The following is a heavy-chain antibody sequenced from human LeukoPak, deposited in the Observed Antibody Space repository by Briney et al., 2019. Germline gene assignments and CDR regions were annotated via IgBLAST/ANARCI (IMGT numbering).Heavy chain of an antibody. D-gene: IGHD6-13*01. V-gene: IGHV3-30-3*01. Sequence: GGSLRLSCAASGFTFSSYAMHWVRQAPGKGLEWVAVISYDGSNKYYADSVKGRFTISRDNSKNTLYLQMNSLRTEDAAVYYCARGPQQLFSPNDWYFDLWGRGTLVTVSS. CDR2: ISYDGSNK. CDR3: ARGPQQLFSPNDWYFDL. J-gene: IGHJ2*01. CDR1: GFTFSSYA.